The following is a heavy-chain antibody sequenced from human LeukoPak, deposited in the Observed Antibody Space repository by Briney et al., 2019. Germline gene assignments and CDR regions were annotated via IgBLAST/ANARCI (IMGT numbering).Heavy chain of an antibody. CDR1: GFAFSSYA. CDR3: VRPPIAVAGDY. J-gene: IGHJ4*02. CDR2: ISSNGGST. V-gene: IGHV3-64D*06. D-gene: IGHD6-19*01. Sequence: GGSLRLSCSASGFAFSSYAMHWVRQAPGKGLEYVSAISSNGGSTYYADSVKGRFTISRDNSKNTLYLQMSSLRAEDTAVYYCVRPPIAVAGDYWGQGTLVTVSS.